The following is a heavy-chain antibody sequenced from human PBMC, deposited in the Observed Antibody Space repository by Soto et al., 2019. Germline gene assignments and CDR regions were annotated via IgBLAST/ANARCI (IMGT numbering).Heavy chain of an antibody. D-gene: IGHD2-2*01. CDR2: ISGSGGST. J-gene: IGHJ6*02. CDR3: AKGDVVVVPAAMEPSNYYYGMDV. CDR1: GFTFSSYA. Sequence: EVQLLESGGGLVQPGGSLRLSCAASGFTFSSYAMSWVRQAPGKGLEWVSAISGSGGSTYYADSVKGRFTISRDNSKNTLYLQMNSLRAEDTAVYYCAKGDVVVVPAAMEPSNYYYGMDVWGQGTTVTVSS. V-gene: IGHV3-23*01.